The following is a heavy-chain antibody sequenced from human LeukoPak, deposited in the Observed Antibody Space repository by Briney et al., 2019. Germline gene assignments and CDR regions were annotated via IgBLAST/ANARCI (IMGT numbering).Heavy chain of an antibody. D-gene: IGHD3-10*01. CDR2: ISGSGGRT. CDR3: AKALLLFSSDYFDY. CDR1: RFTFSNYA. Sequence: RPGGSLRLSCGASRFTFSNYAMTWVRQAPGQGLERVSAISGSGGRTYYADSLKGRFTISRDNSKNTLYLQMNSLRAEDTAVYYCAKALLLFSSDYFDYWGQGTLVTVSS. J-gene: IGHJ4*02. V-gene: IGHV3-23*01.